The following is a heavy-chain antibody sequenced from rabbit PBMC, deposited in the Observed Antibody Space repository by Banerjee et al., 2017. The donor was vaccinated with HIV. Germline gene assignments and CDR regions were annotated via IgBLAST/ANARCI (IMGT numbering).Heavy chain of an antibody. CDR2: INTSTGNT. J-gene: IGHJ3*01. D-gene: IGHD2-1*01. Sequence: GFSFSNKYVMCWVRQAPGKGLEWIACINTSTGNTVYASWAKGRFTISKTSSTTVTLQMTSLTAADTATYFCARGGYYGDGWNFGLWGQGTLVTVS. CDR1: GFSFSNKYV. V-gene: IGHV1S40*01. CDR3: ARGGYYGDGWNFGL.